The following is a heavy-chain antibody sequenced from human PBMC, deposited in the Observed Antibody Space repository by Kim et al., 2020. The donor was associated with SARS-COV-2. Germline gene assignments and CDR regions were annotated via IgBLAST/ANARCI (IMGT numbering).Heavy chain of an antibody. CDR1: GFTFSSYA. V-gene: IGHV3-30-3*01. Sequence: GGSLRLSCAASGFTFSSYAMHWVRQAPGKGLEWVAVISYDGSNKYYADSVKGRFTISRDNSKNTLYLQMNSLRAEDTAVYYCAREDEQWTYPIFDYWGQGTLVTVSS. J-gene: IGHJ4*02. CDR3: AREDEQWTYPIFDY. D-gene: IGHD6-19*01. CDR2: ISYDGSNK.